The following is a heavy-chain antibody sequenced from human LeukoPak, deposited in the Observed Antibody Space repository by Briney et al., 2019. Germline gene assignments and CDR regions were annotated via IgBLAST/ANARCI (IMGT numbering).Heavy chain of an antibody. J-gene: IGHJ4*02. CDR1: GFTFSGYP. CDR2: IPYDGSNK. D-gene: IGHD3-16*01. V-gene: IGHV3-30-3*01. CDR3: ALGAKNFDY. Sequence: GGSLRLSCAASGFTFSGYPIHWVRQAPGKGLEWVAVIPYDGSNKYYADSVKGRFTISRDNSKNTLYLQMNSLRAEDTAVYYCALGAKNFDYWGQGTLVTVSS.